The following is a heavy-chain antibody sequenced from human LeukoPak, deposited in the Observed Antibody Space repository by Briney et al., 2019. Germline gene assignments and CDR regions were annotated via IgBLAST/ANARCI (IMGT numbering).Heavy chain of an antibody. Sequence: SSETLSLTCTVSGGSISNFYWSWIRQPPGKGLEWIGYIYYSGSTNYNPSLKSRVTISVDTSKNRFSLKLSSVTAADTAVYYCARHEPYSSSWADFDYWGQGTLVTVSS. CDR3: ARHEPYSSSWADFDY. V-gene: IGHV4-59*08. CDR1: GGSISNFY. J-gene: IGHJ4*02. D-gene: IGHD6-13*01. CDR2: IYYSGST.